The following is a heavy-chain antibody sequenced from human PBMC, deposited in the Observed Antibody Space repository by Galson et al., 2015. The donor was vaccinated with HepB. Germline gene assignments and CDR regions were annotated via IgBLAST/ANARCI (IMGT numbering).Heavy chain of an antibody. V-gene: IGHV1-18*01. Sequence: SVKVSCKASGYTFTSYGISWVRQAPGQGLEWMGWISAYNGNTNYAQRLQGRVTMTTDTSTSTAYMELRSLRSDDTAVYYCARDLGKQQLSNWYFDLWGRGTLVTVSS. D-gene: IGHD6-13*01. J-gene: IGHJ2*01. CDR3: ARDLGKQQLSNWYFDL. CDR2: ISAYNGNT. CDR1: GYTFTSYG.